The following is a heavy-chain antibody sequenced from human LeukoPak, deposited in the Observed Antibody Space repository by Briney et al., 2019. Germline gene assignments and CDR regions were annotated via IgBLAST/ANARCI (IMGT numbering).Heavy chain of an antibody. CDR3: ARGGTPETAYDILTGYYRGGTNWFDP. J-gene: IGHJ5*02. Sequence: GASVKVSCKASGGTFSSYAISWVRQAPGQGLEWMGGIIPIFGTANYAEKFQGRVTITADESTSTAYMELSILRSEDTAVYYCARGGTPETAYDILTGYYRGGTNWFDPWGQGTLVTVSS. CDR2: IIPIFGTA. CDR1: GGTFSSYA. V-gene: IGHV1-69*01. D-gene: IGHD3-9*01.